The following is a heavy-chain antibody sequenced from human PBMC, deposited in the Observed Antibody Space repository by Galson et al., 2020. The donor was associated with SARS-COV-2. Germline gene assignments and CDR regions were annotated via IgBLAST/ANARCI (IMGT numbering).Heavy chain of an antibody. CDR1: GGSISSGDYY. CDR2: VYFSGVT. Sequence: SETLSLTCTVSGGSISSGDYYWSWIRQSPGKGLEWIGYVYFSGVTHYNPALESRLTLSVDTSKNQFSLKIDSVIVADTAVYYCARAGIAEAGLRAPFETWGQGILVTVSS. D-gene: IGHD6-13*01. V-gene: IGHV4-30-4*01. CDR3: ARAGIAEAGLRAPFET. J-gene: IGHJ5*02.